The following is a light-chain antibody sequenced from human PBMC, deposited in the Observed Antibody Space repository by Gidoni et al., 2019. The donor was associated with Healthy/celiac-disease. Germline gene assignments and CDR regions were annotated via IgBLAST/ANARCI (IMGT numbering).Light chain of an antibody. V-gene: IGLV1-36*01. J-gene: IGLJ3*02. Sequence: QSVLTQPPSVSEAPRQRVTISCYGSSSNIGNNAVNWYQQLPGKAPKLLIYYDELLPSGVSDRFSGSKSGTSSSLAISGLQSEDEADYYCAAWDDSLNGWVFGGGTKLTVL. CDR3: AAWDDSLNGWV. CDR2: YDE. CDR1: SSNIGNNA.